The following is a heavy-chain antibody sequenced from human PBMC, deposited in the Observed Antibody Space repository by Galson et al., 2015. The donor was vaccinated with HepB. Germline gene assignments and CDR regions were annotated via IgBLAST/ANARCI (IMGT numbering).Heavy chain of an antibody. Sequence: CAISGDSVSSNSAAGNWIRQSPSRGLEWLGRTYYRSKWYNDYAVSVKSRITINPDTSKNQFSLHLNSVTPEDTAVYYCARETGGAFDIWGQGTMVTVSS. V-gene: IGHV6-1*01. D-gene: IGHD2-15*01. CDR3: ARETGGAFDI. J-gene: IGHJ3*02. CDR1: GDSVSSNSAA. CDR2: TYYRSKWYN.